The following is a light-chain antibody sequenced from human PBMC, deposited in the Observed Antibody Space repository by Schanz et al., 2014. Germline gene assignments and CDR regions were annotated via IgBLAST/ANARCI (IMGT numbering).Light chain of an antibody. CDR1: QSISSY. V-gene: IGKV1-39*01. Sequence: DIQMTQSPSSLSASVGDRVTITCRASQSISSYLNWYQHKPGKAPKLLIYAASSLQSGVPSRFSGSGSGTDFTLTISSLQPEDFATYYCQQSHSTPLTFGGGTKVETK. CDR3: QQSHSTPLT. CDR2: AAS. J-gene: IGKJ4*01.